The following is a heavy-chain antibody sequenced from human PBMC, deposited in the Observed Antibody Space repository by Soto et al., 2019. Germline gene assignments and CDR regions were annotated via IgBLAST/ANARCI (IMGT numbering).Heavy chain of an antibody. J-gene: IGHJ4*01. D-gene: IGHD6-13*01. CDR3: AKGRGSSWTIDY. Sequence: GGSLRLSCAASGFNFRSYAMSWVRRAPGKGLEWVSAISGSGGTSYFADSVRGRFTISRDNSKNTLYLQLSSLRVEDTAEYFCAKGRGSSWTIDYWGHGTPVTVSS. CDR2: ISGSGGTS. V-gene: IGHV3-23*01. CDR1: GFNFRSYA.